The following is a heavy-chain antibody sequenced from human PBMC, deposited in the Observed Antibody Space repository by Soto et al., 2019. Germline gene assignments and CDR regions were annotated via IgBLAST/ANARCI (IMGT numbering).Heavy chain of an antibody. D-gene: IGHD1-26*01. CDR3: ARNRYSGSSISMDAFDI. Sequence: ASVKVSCKASGYTFTSYAMHWVRQAPGQRLEWMGWINAGNGNTKYSQKFQGRVTITRDTSASTAYMELSSLRSEDTAVYCCARNRYSGSSISMDAFDIWGQVKMVTFSS. V-gene: IGHV1-3*01. J-gene: IGHJ3*02. CDR1: GYTFTSYA. CDR2: INAGNGNT.